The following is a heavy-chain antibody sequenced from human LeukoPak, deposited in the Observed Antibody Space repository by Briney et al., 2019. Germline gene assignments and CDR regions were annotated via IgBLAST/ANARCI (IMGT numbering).Heavy chain of an antibody. CDR2: VYISGSI. J-gene: IGHJ6*03. CDR1: GGSISSYY. D-gene: IGHD1-1*01. CDR3: AGETGTRLDRVYFYYMDV. V-gene: IGHV4-4*07. Sequence: SETLSLTCTVPGGSISSYYWSWIRQPAGKGLEWIGRVYISGSIYYNPSLTSRVTMSVDTSKNHFSLKLSSVTAADTAVYYCAGETGTRLDRVYFYYMDVWGKGTTV.